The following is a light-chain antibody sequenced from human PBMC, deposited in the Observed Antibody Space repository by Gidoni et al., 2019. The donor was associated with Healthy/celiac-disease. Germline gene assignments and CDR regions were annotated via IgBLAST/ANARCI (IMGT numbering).Light chain of an antibody. CDR3: QQYGSSPWT. CDR1: QSVSSSY. CDR2: GAS. V-gene: IGKV3-20*01. J-gene: IGKJ1*01. Sequence: EIVLTQSPGTLSLSPGERATLSCRASQSVSSSYLAWYQQKPGQAPRLLIYGASSRATGIPDRFSGSGSGTDFTLNISRLEAEDVAVYYCQQYGSSPWTFGQGTKVEIK.